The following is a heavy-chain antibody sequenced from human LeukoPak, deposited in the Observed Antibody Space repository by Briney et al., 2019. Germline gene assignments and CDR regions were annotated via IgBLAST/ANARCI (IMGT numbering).Heavy chain of an antibody. D-gene: IGHD5-24*01. Sequence: GGSLRLSCAASGFTFSSYAMSWVRQAPGKGLEWDSAISGSGGSTYYADSAKGRFTISRDNSKNTLYLQMNSLRAEDTAVYYCAKGGGWLQFHYFDYWGQGTLVTVSS. V-gene: IGHV3-23*01. CDR3: AKGGGWLQFHYFDY. CDR1: GFTFSSYA. J-gene: IGHJ4*02. CDR2: ISGSGGST.